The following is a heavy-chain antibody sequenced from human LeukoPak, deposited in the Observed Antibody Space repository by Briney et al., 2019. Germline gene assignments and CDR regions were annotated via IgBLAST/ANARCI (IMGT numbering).Heavy chain of an antibody. CDR3: AREYGSGSYYYDY. D-gene: IGHD3-10*01. J-gene: IGHJ4*02. CDR2: ISDSGGSS. CDR1: GFTFTSYA. Sequence: GSLRLSCAASGFTFTSYAMSWVRQAPGKGLEWVSAISDSGGSSHYADSVKGRFTLSRDNSKSTLYLQMNSLRAEDTAVYYCAREYGSGSYYYDYWGQGTLVTVSS. V-gene: IGHV3-23*01.